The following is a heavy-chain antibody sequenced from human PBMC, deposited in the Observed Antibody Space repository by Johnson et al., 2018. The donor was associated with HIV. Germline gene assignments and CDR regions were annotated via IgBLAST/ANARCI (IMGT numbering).Heavy chain of an antibody. CDR3: VTADRGSA. V-gene: IGHV3-33*03. CDR1: GFTFSRYG. CDR2: IRYDGSNK. Sequence: QVQLVESGGGVVQPGRSLRLSCAASGFTFSRYGMHWVRQAPGKGLEWVAFIRYDGSNKYYADSVKGRFTISRDNAKNSLYLQMNSLRDEDTAVYYCVTADRGSAWGQGTTVTVSS. J-gene: IGHJ3*01. D-gene: IGHD1-26*01.